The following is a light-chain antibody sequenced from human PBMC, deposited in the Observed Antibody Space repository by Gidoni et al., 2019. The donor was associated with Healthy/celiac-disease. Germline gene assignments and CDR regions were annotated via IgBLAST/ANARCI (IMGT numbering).Light chain of an antibody. CDR1: QGISNY. V-gene: IGKV1-27*01. CDR3: QKYNSAPWT. Sequence: DITINQPPSSLSASVGDRVTITCRASQGISNYLAWYQQKPGKVPKLLIYAASTLQSGVPSRFSGSGSGTDFTLTISSLQPEDVATYYCQKYNSAPWTFGQGTKVEIK. CDR2: AAS. J-gene: IGKJ1*01.